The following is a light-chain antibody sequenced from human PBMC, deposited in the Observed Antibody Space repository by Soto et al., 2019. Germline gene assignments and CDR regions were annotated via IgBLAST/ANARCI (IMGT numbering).Light chain of an antibody. J-gene: IGKJ1*01. Sequence: DIQMTQSPSTVSGSVGDRVTITCGASQSISNWLAWYQQRPGKAPRLLIYKASNLESGVPSRFSGSGSGTEFTLIITSLQPDDSATYYCQQYNSYSWTFGQGTKVDIK. CDR1: QSISNW. CDR3: QQYNSYSWT. V-gene: IGKV1-5*03. CDR2: KAS.